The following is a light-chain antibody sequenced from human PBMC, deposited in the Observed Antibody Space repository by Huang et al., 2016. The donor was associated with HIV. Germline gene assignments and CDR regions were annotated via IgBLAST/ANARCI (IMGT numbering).Light chain of an antibody. CDR1: QSLNTN. CDR3: HQYNDWPRT. Sequence: VMTQSPATLPVSPGERATLPCRARQSLNTNLAWYQKKPGQAPRLLIYSATTRVTGIPARFSGSGSGTNFTLSISSLQSEDFALYYCHQYNDWPRTFGQGTKVEVK. CDR2: SAT. V-gene: IGKV3-15*01. J-gene: IGKJ1*01.